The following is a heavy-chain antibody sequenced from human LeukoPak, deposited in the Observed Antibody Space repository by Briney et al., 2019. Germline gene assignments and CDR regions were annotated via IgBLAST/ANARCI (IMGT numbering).Heavy chain of an antibody. J-gene: IGHJ4*02. CDR2: ISWNSGSI. CDR3: AKGYCSSTSCWGFDY. CDR1: GFSFDDYA. D-gene: IGHD2-2*01. V-gene: IGHV3-9*03. Sequence: GRSLRLSCAASGFSFDDYAMHWVRQAPGKGLEWVSSISWNSGSIGYADSVKGRFTISRDNAKNSLYLQMNSLRADDMALYYCAKGYCSSTSCWGFDYWGQGTLVTVSS.